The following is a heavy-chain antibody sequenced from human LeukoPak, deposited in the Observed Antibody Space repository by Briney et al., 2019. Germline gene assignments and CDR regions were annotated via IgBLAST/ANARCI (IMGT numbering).Heavy chain of an antibody. V-gene: IGHV4-39*01. J-gene: IGHJ4*02. Sequence: PSETLSLTCTVSGGSMSSRSYYWGWIRQPPGQGLEWIGSVYYSGSTYYNPSLKSRVTILVDTSKNQFSLKLSSVTAADTAVYYCARHDMTSSGNFDYWGQGTLVTVSS. CDR2: VYYSGST. CDR1: GGSMSSRSYY. CDR3: ARHDMTSSGNFDY. D-gene: IGHD6-19*01.